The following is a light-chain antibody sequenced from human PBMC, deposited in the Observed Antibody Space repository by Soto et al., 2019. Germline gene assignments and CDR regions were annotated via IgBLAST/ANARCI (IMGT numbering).Light chain of an antibody. CDR1: SGHSSYI. CDR3: ETWDSIILV. V-gene: IGLV4-60*02. Sequence: QPVLTQSSSASASLGSSVKLTCTLSSGHSSYIIAWHQQQPGKAPRYLMKLEGSGSYNKGSGVPDRFSGSSSGADRYLTIHDLQLEDRADYYSETWDSIILVFGAGIALSVL. CDR2: LEGSGSY. J-gene: IGLJ2*01.